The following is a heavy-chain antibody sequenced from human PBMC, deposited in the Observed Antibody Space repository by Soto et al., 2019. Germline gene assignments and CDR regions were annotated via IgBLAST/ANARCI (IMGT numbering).Heavy chain of an antibody. CDR1: GGSISSGSYS. Sequence: PSETLSLPCAVSGGSISSGSYSWSWILQSPGKGLKWIGYFYHTGYTYYNPSLKDRVTISVDRSKNHFSLKVSSVTAADTAVYYCARGYSDTWRSDHFDSWGQGTLVTVSS. V-gene: IGHV4-30-2*06. CDR3: ARGYSDTWRSDHFDS. CDR2: FYHTGYT. J-gene: IGHJ4*01. D-gene: IGHD2-2*02.